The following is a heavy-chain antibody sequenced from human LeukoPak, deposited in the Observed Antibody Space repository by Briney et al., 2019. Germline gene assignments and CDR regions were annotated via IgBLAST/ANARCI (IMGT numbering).Heavy chain of an antibody. CDR1: GGSISSYY. CDR3: ARATKMLWFGELHYAFDI. CDR2: IYYSGST. V-gene: IGHV4-59*01. J-gene: IGHJ3*02. Sequence: SETLSLTCTVSGGSISSYYWSWIRQPPGKGLEWIGYIYYSGSTNYNPSLKSRVTISVDTSKNQFSLKLSSVTAADTAVNYCARATKMLWFGELHYAFDIWGQGTMVTVSS. D-gene: IGHD3-10*01.